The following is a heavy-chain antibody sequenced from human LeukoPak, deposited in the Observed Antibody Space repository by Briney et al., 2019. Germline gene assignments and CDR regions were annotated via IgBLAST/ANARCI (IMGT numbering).Heavy chain of an antibody. CDR3: ARLPPQGDIRWLRFKPYYYYYMDV. Sequence: GESLKISCKGSGYSFTNYWIGWVRQMPGKGLKWMGIIYPGDSDARYSPSFQGQVTISADKSISTAYLQWSSLKASDTAMYYCARLPPQGDIRWLRFKPYYYYYMDVWGKGTTVTVSS. J-gene: IGHJ6*03. V-gene: IGHV5-51*01. CDR2: IYPGDSDA. CDR1: GYSFTNYW. D-gene: IGHD5-12*01.